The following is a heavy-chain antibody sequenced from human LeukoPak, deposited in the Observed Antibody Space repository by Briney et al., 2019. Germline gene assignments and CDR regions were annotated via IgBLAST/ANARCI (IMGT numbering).Heavy chain of an antibody. D-gene: IGHD3-22*01. CDR3: AKGHRYYYDNSGHYSDYFDF. CDR2: ISYDGSNK. V-gene: IGHV3-30*18. Sequence: PGRSLRLSCVACGVTFRSYGMHWVRQAPGKGLEWVAVISYDGSNKYYADSVKGRFTISRDNSKNTLFLQMNSLKAEDTAVYYCAKGHRYYYDNSGHYSDYFDFWGQGTLVTVSS. CDR1: GVTFRSYG. J-gene: IGHJ4*02.